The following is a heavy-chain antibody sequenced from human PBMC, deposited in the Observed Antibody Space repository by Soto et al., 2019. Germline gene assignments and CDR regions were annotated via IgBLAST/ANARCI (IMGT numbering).Heavy chain of an antibody. CDR3: VRQGFGRLHGPVHV. V-gene: IGHV4-59*08. J-gene: IGHJ6*02. CDR1: DDSSSNYK. D-gene: IGHD3-10*01. Sequence: QVQLQESGPGLVKPSETLSLTCTVSDDSSSNYKWSWIRQPPGRRLEWIGYIDSNGGTSYNPSLQSRVTISIDTSTKQFFLTLSSVTAADTAVYYCVRQGFGRLHGPVHVWGQGTTVTVSS. CDR2: IDSNGGT.